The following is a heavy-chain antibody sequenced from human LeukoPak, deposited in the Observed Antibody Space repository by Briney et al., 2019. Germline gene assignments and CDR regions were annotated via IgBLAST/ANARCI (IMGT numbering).Heavy chain of an antibody. D-gene: IGHD5-24*01. CDR3: AKDLDGYNSGAFDI. V-gene: IGHV3-9*01. CDR1: GFTFDDYA. CDR2: ISWNSGSI. J-gene: IGHJ3*02. Sequence: PGRSLRLSCAASGFTFDDYAMHWVRHAPGKGLEWVSGISWNSGSIGYADSVKGRFTISRDNAKSSLYLQMNSLRAEDTALYYCAKDLDGYNSGAFDIWGQGTMVTVSS.